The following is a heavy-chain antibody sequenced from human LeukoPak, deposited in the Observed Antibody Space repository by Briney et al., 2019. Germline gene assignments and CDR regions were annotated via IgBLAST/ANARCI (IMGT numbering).Heavy chain of an antibody. D-gene: IGHD3-22*01. CDR2: ITSGSSYI. Sequence: PGGSLRLSCAASGFTFTSYSMNWVRQAPGKGLQWVSSITSGSSYIYYADSVKGRFTISRDNAKNSLYLQMNSLRAEDTAVYFCAKEIYYDSSAFFDYWGQGTLVTVSS. CDR1: GFTFTSYS. J-gene: IGHJ4*02. V-gene: IGHV3-21*01. CDR3: AKEIYYDSSAFFDY.